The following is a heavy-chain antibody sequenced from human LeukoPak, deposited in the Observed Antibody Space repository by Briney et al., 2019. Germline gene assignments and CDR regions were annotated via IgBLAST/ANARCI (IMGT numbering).Heavy chain of an antibody. Sequence: GGSLRLSCAASGFTFDDYAMHWVRQAPGKGLEWVSGISWNSGSMGYADSVKGRFTISRDNARNSLNLQMNSLRVEDTAVYCCARDRDWNSGFDYWGQGTLVTVSS. J-gene: IGHJ4*02. CDR3: ARDRDWNSGFDY. CDR2: ISWNSGSM. D-gene: IGHD1-7*01. CDR1: GFTFDDYA. V-gene: IGHV3-9*01.